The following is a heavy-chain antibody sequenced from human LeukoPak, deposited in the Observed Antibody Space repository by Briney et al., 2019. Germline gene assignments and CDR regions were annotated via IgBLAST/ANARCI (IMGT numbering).Heavy chain of an antibody. D-gene: IGHD3-22*01. Sequence: ASVKVSCKASGYTFTSYYMHWVRQAPGQGLEWMGIINPSGGSTSYAQKFQGRVTMTRDTSTSTVYMELSSLRSEDTAAYYCARTQTYYYDSSGYDYWGQGTLVTVSS. CDR1: GYTFTSYY. CDR2: INPSGGST. J-gene: IGHJ4*02. CDR3: ARTQTYYYDSSGYDY. V-gene: IGHV1-46*01.